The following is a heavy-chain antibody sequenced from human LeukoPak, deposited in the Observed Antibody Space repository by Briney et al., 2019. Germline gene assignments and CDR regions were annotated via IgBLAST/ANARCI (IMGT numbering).Heavy chain of an antibody. J-gene: IGHJ4*02. CDR2: IKQDGGEK. D-gene: IGHD4-17*01. CDR3: ARVGARQILEY. CDR1: GFTFRNYG. V-gene: IGHV3-7*01. Sequence: GGSLRLSCAASGFTFRNYGMHWVRQAPGKGLEWVANIKQDGGEKYYLDSVKGRFTVSRDNAKNSLYLQMSSLRAEDTAVYYCARVGARQILEYWGQGTLVTVSS.